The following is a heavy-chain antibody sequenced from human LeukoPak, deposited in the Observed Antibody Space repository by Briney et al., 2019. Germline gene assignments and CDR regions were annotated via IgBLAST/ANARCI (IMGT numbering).Heavy chain of an antibody. CDR1: GYTFTSYD. V-gene: IGHV1-8*01. Sequence: ASVKVSCKASGYTFTSYDINWVRQATGQGLEWMGWMNPNSGNTGYAQKFQGRVTMTRNTSISTAYMELSSLRSEDTAVYYCARGYYSSGWYAARYYFDYWGQGTLVTVSS. CDR3: ARGYYSSGWYAARYYFDY. D-gene: IGHD6-19*01. J-gene: IGHJ4*02. CDR2: MNPNSGNT.